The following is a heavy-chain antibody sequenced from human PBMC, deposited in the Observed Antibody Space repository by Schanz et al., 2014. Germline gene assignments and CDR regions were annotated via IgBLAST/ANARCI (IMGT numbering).Heavy chain of an antibody. CDR3: ARANNRRKIIVDY. CDR2: IWYDENNK. CDR1: GFIFSNYG. J-gene: IGHJ4*02. V-gene: IGHV3-33*01. D-gene: IGHD1-20*01. Sequence: QVQLVESGGGVVQPGGSLRLSCAASGFIFSNYGMHWVRQAPGKGLEWVAVIWYDENNKYYADSVKGRFTMSRDNSKTTFYLQMNSMRAEDAAVYYCARANNRRKIIVDYWGRGTLVTVSS.